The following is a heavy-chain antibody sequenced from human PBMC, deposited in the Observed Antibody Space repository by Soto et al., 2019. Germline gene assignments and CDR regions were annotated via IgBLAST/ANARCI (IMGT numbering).Heavy chain of an antibody. V-gene: IGHV4-34*01. D-gene: IGHD5-18*01. J-gene: IGHJ4*02. CDR1: GGSFSGYY. CDR3: EANVDTAMAYGY. Sequence: PSETLSLTCAVYGGSFSGYYWSWIRQPPGKGLEWIGEINHSGSTNYNPSLNSRVTISVDTSKNQFSLKLSSVTAADTAVYYCEANVDTAMAYGYWGQGTLVTVSS. CDR2: INHSGST.